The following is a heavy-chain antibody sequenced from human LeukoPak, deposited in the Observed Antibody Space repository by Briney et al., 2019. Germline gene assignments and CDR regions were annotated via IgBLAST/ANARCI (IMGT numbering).Heavy chain of an antibody. CDR3: AKDYVLWFGVEDAFDI. Sequence: GGSLRLSCAASGFTFSSYAMSWVRQAPGKGLEWVSAISGSGGSTYYADSVKGRFTISRDNSKNTLYLQMNSLRAEDPAVYYCAKDYVLWFGVEDAFDIWGQGTMVTVSS. CDR1: GFTFSSYA. CDR2: ISGSGGST. J-gene: IGHJ3*02. D-gene: IGHD3-10*01. V-gene: IGHV3-23*01.